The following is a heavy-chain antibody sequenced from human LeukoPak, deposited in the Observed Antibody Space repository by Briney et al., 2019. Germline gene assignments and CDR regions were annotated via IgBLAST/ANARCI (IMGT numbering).Heavy chain of an antibody. D-gene: IGHD1-1*01. CDR2: ISGSGADT. CDR1: SFTFSDYG. J-gene: IGHJ4*02. V-gene: IGHV3-23*01. Sequence: GGSLRLSCEASSFTFSDYGMSWVRQAPGKGLEWVAGISGSGADTYYADSVKGRFTVSRDNSRNTLFLQMDRLTVEDTALYYCAKGPRALDHSTHRFDYWGKGTLVTVSS. CDR3: AKGPRALDHSTHRFDY.